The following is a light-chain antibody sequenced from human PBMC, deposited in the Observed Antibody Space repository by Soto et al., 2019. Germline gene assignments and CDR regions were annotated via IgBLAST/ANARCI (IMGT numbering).Light chain of an antibody. V-gene: IGLV2-14*01. CDR1: SSDVGGYNY. J-gene: IGLJ1*01. CDR3: SSYTGTNTLYV. Sequence: QSALTQPASVSGSPGQSITISCTGTSSDVGGYNYVSWYQQHPGKAPKLLIYEVSNRPSGVSNRFSGSKSGNTASLTISGLQAEDEADYYCSSYTGTNTLYVFGTGTKLTVL. CDR2: EVS.